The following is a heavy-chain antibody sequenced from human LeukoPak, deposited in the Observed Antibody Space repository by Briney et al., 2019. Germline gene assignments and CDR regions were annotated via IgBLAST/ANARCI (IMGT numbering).Heavy chain of an antibody. V-gene: IGHV3-21*01. J-gene: IGHJ4*02. Sequence: GGSLRLSRAASGFTFSSYNINWVRQTPGKGLEWVSSISTSSDYIYYTDSVKGRFTISRDNAKNSLYLQLNSLRAEDTAVYYCARVTGYYFDSWGQGTLVTVSP. CDR2: ISTSSDYI. CDR3: ARVTGYYFDS. CDR1: GFTFSSYN. D-gene: IGHD3-10*01.